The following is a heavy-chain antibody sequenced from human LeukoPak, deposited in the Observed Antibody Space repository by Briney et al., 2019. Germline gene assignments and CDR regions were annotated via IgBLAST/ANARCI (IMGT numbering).Heavy chain of an antibody. D-gene: IGHD1-26*01. CDR2: IYYSGTT. CDR3: ARGFGGATTSFDY. V-gene: IGHV4-61*01. Sequence: SKTLSLTCTVSGGSVSSGTYYWSWIRQPPGKGLEWIGYIYYSGTTNYNPSLKSRVTISIDMSRNQFSLKLSSVTAADTAVDYCARGFGGATTSFDYWGQGTLVTVSS. CDR1: GGSVSSGTYY. J-gene: IGHJ4*02.